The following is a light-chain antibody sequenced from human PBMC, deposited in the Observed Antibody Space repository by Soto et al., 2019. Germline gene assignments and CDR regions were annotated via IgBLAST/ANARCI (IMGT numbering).Light chain of an antibody. J-gene: IGKJ1*01. CDR3: QQYTNWPWT. CDR2: GAS. CDR1: QSVSSN. V-gene: IGKV3-15*01. Sequence: EIVMTQSPATLSVSAGERVTLXXRASQSVSSNLAWYQQKPGQAPRVXIYGASTRATGIPARFSGSGSGTEFTLTISSLQSEDFAVYYCQQYTNWPWTFGQGTKVDIK.